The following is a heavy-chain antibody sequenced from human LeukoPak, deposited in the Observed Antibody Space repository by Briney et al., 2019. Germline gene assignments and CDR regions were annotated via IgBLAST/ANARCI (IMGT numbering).Heavy chain of an antibody. CDR1: GFTFSSYA. CDR2: VSGSGGST. V-gene: IGHV3-23*01. D-gene: IGHD3-3*01. Sequence: GSLRLSCAASGFTFSSYAMNWVRQAPGKGLEWVSAVSGSGGSTYYADSVKGRFTISRDSSKNTLYLQMNSLRAEDTAVYYCAKVSEITIFGVVSFVFDYWGQGTLVTVSS. J-gene: IGHJ4*02. CDR3: AKVSEITIFGVVSFVFDY.